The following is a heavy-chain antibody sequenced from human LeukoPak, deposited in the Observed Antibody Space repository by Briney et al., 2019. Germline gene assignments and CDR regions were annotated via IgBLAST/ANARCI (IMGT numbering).Heavy chain of an antibody. V-gene: IGHV3-13*01. CDR1: GFTFSSYD. CDR2: ISTAGDT. D-gene: IGHD4-17*01. J-gene: IGHJ4*02. Sequence: PGGSLRLSCAASGFTFSSYDMHWVRQATGKGLEWGSAISTAGDTYYPGSVKGRFTISRENAKNSLYLQMNSLRAGDTAVYYCARAPHGDYFDYWGQGTLVTVSS. CDR3: ARAPHGDYFDY.